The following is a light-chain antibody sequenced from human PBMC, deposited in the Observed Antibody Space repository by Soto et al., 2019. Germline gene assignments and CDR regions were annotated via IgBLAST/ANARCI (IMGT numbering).Light chain of an antibody. V-gene: IGKV3-20*01. CDR1: HSINTSF. J-gene: IGKJ3*01. CDR3: QQYEGSMVT. Sequence: EIVLTQSPGTLSLSPGDRATLSCRASHSINTSFLAWFQQKPGQAPRLLIYAASTRATGIPDRFSGSASETDFSLTISRLEPDDFAVYYCQQYEGSMVTFGPGTKVDIK. CDR2: AAS.